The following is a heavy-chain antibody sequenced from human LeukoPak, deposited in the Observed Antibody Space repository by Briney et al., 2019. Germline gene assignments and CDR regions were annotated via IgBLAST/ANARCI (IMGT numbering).Heavy chain of an antibody. V-gene: IGHV4-59*01. CDR1: GGSISSYY. CDR2: IYYSGST. D-gene: IGHD3-22*01. CDR3: ARVGDYYDSSGYPRYYFDC. J-gene: IGHJ4*02. Sequence: PSETLSLTCTVSGGSISSYYWSWIRQPPGKGLEWIGYIYYSGSTNYNPSLKSRVTISVDTSKNQFSLKLSSVTAADTAVYYCARVGDYYDSSGYPRYYFDCWGQGTLVTVSS.